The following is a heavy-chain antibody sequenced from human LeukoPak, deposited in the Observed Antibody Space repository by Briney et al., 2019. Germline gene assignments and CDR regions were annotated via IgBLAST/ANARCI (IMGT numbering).Heavy chain of an antibody. V-gene: IGHV3-30*02. J-gene: IGHJ4*02. CDR3: AKGDPSSWATYYFDY. CDR1: GFTFSSYG. Sequence: PGGSLRLSCAASGFTFSSYGMHWVRQAPGKGLEWVAFIRYDGSNKYYADSVKGRFTISRDNSKNTLYLQMNSLRAEDTAVYYCAKGDPSSWATYYFDYWGQGTLVTVSS. CDR2: IRYDGSNK. D-gene: IGHD6-13*01.